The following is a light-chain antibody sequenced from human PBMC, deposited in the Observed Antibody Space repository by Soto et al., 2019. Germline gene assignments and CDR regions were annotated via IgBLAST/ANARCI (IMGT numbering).Light chain of an antibody. CDR1: QSVSSN. Sequence: EIVMTQSPATLSVSPGERATLSCRTSQSVSSNLAWYQQTPGQAPRLLIYGASTRATGIPARFSGSGSGTEFTLTINSLQSEDFVVYYCQQYDNWPPTFGQGTRLEIK. J-gene: IGKJ5*01. CDR2: GAS. V-gene: IGKV3D-15*01. CDR3: QQYDNWPPT.